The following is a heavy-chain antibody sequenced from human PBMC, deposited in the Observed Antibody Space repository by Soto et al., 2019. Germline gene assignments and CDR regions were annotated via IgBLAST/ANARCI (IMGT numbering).Heavy chain of an antibody. CDR2: ISTDENP. J-gene: IGHJ4*02. V-gene: IGHV3-74*01. CDR1: GFAFSSYW. D-gene: IGHD5-18*01. Sequence: EVQLVESGGGLVQPGGSLRLSCAASGFAFSSYWMHWVRRAPGKGLVWVSRISTDENPVYAYSVKGRFTISRDNANNMLYLQMDRLRAADTAVYYCARVRTTSVHGYWGGVDCWGQGTLVTVSS. CDR3: ARVRTTSVHGYWGGVDC.